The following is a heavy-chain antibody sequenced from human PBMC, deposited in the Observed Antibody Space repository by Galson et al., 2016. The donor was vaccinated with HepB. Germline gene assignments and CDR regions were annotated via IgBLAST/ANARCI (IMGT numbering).Heavy chain of an antibody. CDR1: GFIFSTYT. V-gene: IGHV3-21*01. CDR2: LSSNSAYE. Sequence: SLRLSCAASGFIFSTYTMTWVRQAPGKGLEWVSSLSSNSAYEYYAVSIEGRFTISRDNAKNSLYLQMNSLRAEDTAVYYCARESGSMRSSSGGWFDPWGQGTLVTVSA. J-gene: IGHJ5*02. CDR3: ARESGSMRSSSGGWFDP. D-gene: IGHD3-22*01.